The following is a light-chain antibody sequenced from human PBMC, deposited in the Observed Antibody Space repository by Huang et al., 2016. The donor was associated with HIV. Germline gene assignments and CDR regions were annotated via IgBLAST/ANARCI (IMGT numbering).Light chain of an antibody. CDR3: QQRSNWPPIT. CDR1: QSVNRY. Sequence: EIVLTQSPTTLSLSPGERATLSCRASQSVNRYLAWYQQKPGQAPRLLIYDASNRATCIPARFSGSGSGTDFTLTISSLEPEDFAVYYCQQRSNWPPITFGQGTRLEIK. V-gene: IGKV3-11*01. J-gene: IGKJ5*01. CDR2: DAS.